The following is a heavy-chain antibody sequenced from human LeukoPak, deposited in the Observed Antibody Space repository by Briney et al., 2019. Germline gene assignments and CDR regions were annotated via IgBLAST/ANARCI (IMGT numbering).Heavy chain of an antibody. Sequence: GGSPRLSCAASGFTFSSYWMNWLRQAPGKGLEWVANVKQDGSEKYYVDSVKGRFTISRDNAENSLYLQMNSLRAEDTAVYYCAKEGDYPILTYDSWGQGALVTVSS. CDR1: GFTFSSYW. D-gene: IGHD2-21*01. CDR2: VKQDGSEK. CDR3: AKEGDYPILTYDS. J-gene: IGHJ5*01. V-gene: IGHV3-7*01.